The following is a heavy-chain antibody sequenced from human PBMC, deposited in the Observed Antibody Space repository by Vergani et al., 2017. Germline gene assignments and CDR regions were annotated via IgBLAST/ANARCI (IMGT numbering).Heavy chain of an antibody. D-gene: IGHD3-10*01. Sequence: QVQLVQSGSELKKPGASVKVSCRASGGTFSSYAISWVRQAPGQGLEWMGGIIPIFGTANYAQKFQGRVTSTADESTSTAYMELSSLRSEDTAVYYCASGGSGSYVGYYYYGMDVWGQGSTVTVSS. J-gene: IGHJ6*02. CDR3: ASGGSGSYVGYYYYGMDV. CDR1: GGTFSSYA. CDR2: IIPIFGTA. V-gene: IGHV1-69*01.